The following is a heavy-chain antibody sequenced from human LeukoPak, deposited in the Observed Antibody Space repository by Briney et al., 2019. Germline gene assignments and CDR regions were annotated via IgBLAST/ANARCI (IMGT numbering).Heavy chain of an antibody. V-gene: IGHV3-9*01. J-gene: IGHJ4*02. Sequence: GRSLRLSCAASGFTFDDYAMHWVRQAPGKGLEWVSGISWNSGSIGYADSVKGRFTISRDNAKNSLYLQMNSLRAEDTALYYCAKAIAAAGSELFDYWGQGTLVTVSS. CDR3: AKAIAAAGSELFDY. CDR1: GFTFDDYA. CDR2: ISWNSGSI. D-gene: IGHD6-13*01.